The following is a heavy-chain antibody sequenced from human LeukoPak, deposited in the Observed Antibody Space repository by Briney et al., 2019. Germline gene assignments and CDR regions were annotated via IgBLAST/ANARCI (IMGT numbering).Heavy chain of an antibody. CDR2: ISGSGGST. Sequence: PGGSLRLSCAASGFTFSSYAMSWVRQAPGKGLEWVSAISGSGGSTYYADSVKGRFTISRDNSKNTLYLQMNSLRAEDTAVYYCASDVKYCSSTSCSLFLYYFDYWGQGTLVTVSS. CDR1: GFTFSSYA. J-gene: IGHJ4*02. CDR3: ASDVKYCSSTSCSLFLYYFDY. D-gene: IGHD2-2*01. V-gene: IGHV3-23*01.